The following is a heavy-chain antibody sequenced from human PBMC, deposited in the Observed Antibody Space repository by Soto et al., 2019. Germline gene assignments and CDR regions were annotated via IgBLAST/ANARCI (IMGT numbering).Heavy chain of an antibody. Sequence: GSLRLSCAASVFTFSSSAMSWVRQAPGKGLERVSAISGSGGSTYYADSVKGRFTISRDNSKNTLYLQMNSLRAEDTAVYYCARGHYYYDSIGYYYSGWFDPWGQGTLVTVSS. D-gene: IGHD3-22*01. J-gene: IGHJ5*02. CDR3: ARGHYYYDSIGYYYSGWFDP. CDR1: VFTFSSSA. CDR2: ISGSGGST. V-gene: IGHV3-23*01.